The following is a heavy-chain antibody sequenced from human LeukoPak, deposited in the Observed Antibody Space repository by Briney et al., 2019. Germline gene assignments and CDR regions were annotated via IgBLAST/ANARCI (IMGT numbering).Heavy chain of an antibody. CDR3: ARNLIPEQLVMNF. J-gene: IGHJ4*02. CDR1: GGSISNYY. CDR2: IYYTGST. V-gene: IGHV4-59*01. D-gene: IGHD6-13*01. Sequence: PSETLSLTCTASGGSISNYYWNWIRQPPGKGLEWIGYIYYTGSTNYNSSLKSRVTMSVDTSKNQFSLNLKSVTPEDTAVYYCARNLIPEQLVMNFWGQGTLVTVSS.